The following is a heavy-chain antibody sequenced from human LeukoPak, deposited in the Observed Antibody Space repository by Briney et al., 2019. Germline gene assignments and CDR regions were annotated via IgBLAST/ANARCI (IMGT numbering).Heavy chain of an antibody. Sequence: SETLSLTCTVSGGSISTYYWSWIRQPAGKGLEWIGRMYTSGTTKYNPSLKSRVTMSVDTSNNQFSLKVSSVTAADTAVYYCARDQGSWWFGPWGQGTLVTVSS. CDR3: ARDQGSWWFGP. J-gene: IGHJ5*02. V-gene: IGHV4-4*07. CDR1: GGSISTYY. CDR2: MYTSGTT. D-gene: IGHD1-26*01.